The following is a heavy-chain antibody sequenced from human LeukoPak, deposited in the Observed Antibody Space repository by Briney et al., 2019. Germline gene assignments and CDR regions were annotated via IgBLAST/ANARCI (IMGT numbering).Heavy chain of an antibody. CDR1: GFAFSSYW. J-gene: IGHJ4*02. Sequence: PGGSLRLSCAASGFAFSSYWMHWVRQAPGKGLVWVSRINSDGSSTNYADSVKGRFTISRDNAMNTLHLQMNSLRAEDTAVYYCARGARGSGTASDYWGQGTLVTVSS. D-gene: IGHD3-10*01. CDR2: INSDGSST. V-gene: IGHV3-74*01. CDR3: ARGARGSGTASDY.